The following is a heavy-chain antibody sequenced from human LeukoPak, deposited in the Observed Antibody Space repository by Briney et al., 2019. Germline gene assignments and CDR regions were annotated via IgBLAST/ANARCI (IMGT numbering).Heavy chain of an antibody. D-gene: IGHD3-3*01. CDR1: GFTFSSYA. CDR2: ISGSGGST. J-gene: IGHJ4*02. Sequence: GGSLRLSCAASGFTFSSYAMSWVRQAPGKGLEWVSAISGSGGSTYYADSVKGRFTISRDNSKNTLYLQMNSLRAEDTAGYYXXKPKEPDFXSGYYTDYWGQGTLVTVSS. V-gene: IGHV3-23*01. CDR3: XKPKEPDFXSGYYTDY.